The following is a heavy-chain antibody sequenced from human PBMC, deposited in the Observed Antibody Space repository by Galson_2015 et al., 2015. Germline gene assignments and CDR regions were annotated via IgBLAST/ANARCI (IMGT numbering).Heavy chain of an antibody. D-gene: IGHD6-19*01. CDR1: GFSFGSDA. CDR3: ARAAEAGSCFDP. V-gene: IGHV3-33*01. J-gene: IGHJ5*02. Sequence: SLRLSRAASGFSFGSDAMGWGRPAPGKGLGWGVVIWYDGSNKSYADSVKGRFTISRDNSKNTLYLQMNSQRAKETAVYYCARAAEAGSCFDPWGQGTLVTVSS. CDR2: IWYDGSNK.